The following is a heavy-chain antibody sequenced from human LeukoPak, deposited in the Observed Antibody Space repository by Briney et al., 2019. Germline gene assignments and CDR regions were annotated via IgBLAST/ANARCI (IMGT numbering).Heavy chain of an antibody. V-gene: IGHV3-9*01. D-gene: IGHD3-10*01. CDR3: AKALRSGRQSAGEERYYYYYGMDV. Sequence: PGRSLRLSCAASGFTFDDYAMHWVRQAPGKGLEWVSGISWNSGSIGYADSVKGRFTISRDNAKNSLYLQMNSLRAEDTALYYCAKALRSGRQSAGEERYYYYYGMDVWGQGTTVTVSS. J-gene: IGHJ6*02. CDR2: ISWNSGSI. CDR1: GFTFDDYA.